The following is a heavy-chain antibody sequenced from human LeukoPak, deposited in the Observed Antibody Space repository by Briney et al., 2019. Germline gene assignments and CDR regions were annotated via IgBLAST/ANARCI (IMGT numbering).Heavy chain of an antibody. J-gene: IGHJ4*02. Sequence: PGGSLRLSCAASGFTFSNYNMNWVRQAPGKGLEWVSYISSSGSIIYDADSVKGRFTISRDNAKNSLYLQMISLRAEDTGVYYCARGRVGIVGATTTVDYWGQGTPVTVSS. D-gene: IGHD1-26*01. CDR1: GFTFSNYN. CDR3: ARGRVGIVGATTTVDY. V-gene: IGHV3-48*04. CDR2: ISSSGSII.